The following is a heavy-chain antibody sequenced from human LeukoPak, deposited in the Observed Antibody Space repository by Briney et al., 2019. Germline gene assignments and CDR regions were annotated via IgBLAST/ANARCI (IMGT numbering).Heavy chain of an antibody. V-gene: IGHV3-7*03. J-gene: IGHJ6*02. CDR3: ARGGGLDV. Sequence: GGSLRLSCAASEVTCSSYWMNWARQAPGKGLEWVASINHNGNVNYYVDSVKGRFTISRDNAKNSLYLQMSNLRAEDTAVYFCARGGGLDVWGQEATVTVSS. CDR1: EVTCSSYW. CDR2: INHNGNVN. D-gene: IGHD3-16*01.